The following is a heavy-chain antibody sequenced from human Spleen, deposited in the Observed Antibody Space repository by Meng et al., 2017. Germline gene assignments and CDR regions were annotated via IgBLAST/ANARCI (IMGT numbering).Heavy chain of an antibody. CDR1: GGSFSDYY. CDR2: IYYSGST. CDR3: ARVYYGSGSYLGDVNADYYYGMDV. D-gene: IGHD3-10*01. Sequence: SETLSLTCVVSGGSFSDYYWSWIRQPPGKGLEWIGYIYYSGSTNYNPSLKSRVIISVDMSKNQFSLKLSSVTAADTAVYYCARVYYGSGSYLGDVNADYYYGMDVWGQGTTVTVSS. J-gene: IGHJ6*02. V-gene: IGHV4-59*12.